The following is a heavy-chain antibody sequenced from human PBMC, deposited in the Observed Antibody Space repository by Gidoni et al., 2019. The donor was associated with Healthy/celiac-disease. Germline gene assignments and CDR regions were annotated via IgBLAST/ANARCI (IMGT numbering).Heavy chain of an antibody. CDR2: ISSSSSYI. CDR3: ARDRMATITGDYYYYGMDV. J-gene: IGHJ6*02. D-gene: IGHD5-12*01. V-gene: IGHV3-21*01. Sequence: EVQLVESGGGLVKPGGSLRLSCAASGFTFISYRMTWVRQAPGKGLEWVSSISSSSSYIYYADSGKGRFTISRDNAKNSLYLQMNSLRAEDTAVYYCARDRMATITGDYYYYGMDVWGQGTTVTVSS. CDR1: GFTFISYR.